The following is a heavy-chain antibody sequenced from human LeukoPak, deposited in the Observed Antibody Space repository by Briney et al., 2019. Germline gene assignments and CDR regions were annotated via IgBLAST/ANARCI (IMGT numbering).Heavy chain of an antibody. D-gene: IGHD1-1*01. CDR1: GGSFSGYY. J-gene: IGHJ5*02. V-gene: IGHV4-34*01. Sequence: SETLSLTCAVYGGSFSGYYWSWIRQPPGKGLEWIGEINHSGSTNYNPSLKSRVTISVDTSKNQFSLKLSSVTAADTAVYYCARYRPPLNVRANGRWFDPWGQGTLVTVSS. CDR3: ARYRPPLNVRANGRWFDP. CDR2: INHSGST.